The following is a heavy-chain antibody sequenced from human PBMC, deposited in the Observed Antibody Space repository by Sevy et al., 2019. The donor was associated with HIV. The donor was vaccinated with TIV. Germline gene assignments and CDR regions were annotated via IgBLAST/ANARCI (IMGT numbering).Heavy chain of an antibody. CDR3: AKALVRVFYGDSIFFDY. D-gene: IGHD4-17*01. V-gene: IGHV3-23*01. CDR1: GFSFSNFG. CDR2: ISGSGGST. J-gene: IGHJ4*02. Sequence: GWSLRLSCAASGFSFSNFGMSWVRQAPGKGLEWVLAISGSGGSTFYADSVKGRFIISRDNSKNTLYLQMSSLRAEDTAVYYCAKALVRVFYGDSIFFDYWGQGTLVTVSS.